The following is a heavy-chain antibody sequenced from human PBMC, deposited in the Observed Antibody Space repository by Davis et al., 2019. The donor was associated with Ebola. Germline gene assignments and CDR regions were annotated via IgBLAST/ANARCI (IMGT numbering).Heavy chain of an antibody. D-gene: IGHD6-6*01. CDR3: ARGGRNEYSSSYE. Sequence: AASVKVSCKPSGGSFSSSAPNWVRQATGQGLEWMGWMNPNSGNTGYAQKFQGRVTMTRNTSISTAYMELSSLRSEDTAVYYCARGGRNEYSSSYEWGQGTLVTVSS. CDR2: MNPNSGNT. J-gene: IGHJ4*02. CDR1: GGSFSSSA. V-gene: IGHV1-8*02.